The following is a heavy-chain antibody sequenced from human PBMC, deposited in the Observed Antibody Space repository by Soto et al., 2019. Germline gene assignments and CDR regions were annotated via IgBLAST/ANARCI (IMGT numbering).Heavy chain of an antibody. D-gene: IGHD2-2*02. J-gene: IGHJ4*02. Sequence: QVQLQESGPGLVKPSETLSLTCTVCGGSISDYYWSWIRQTPGRGLEWIGYVYSDGSTKYNPSLKSRVTISVDTSKNQFSLRLTSVTDADTAVYYCERVVPHGYSDYWGPGTRVTVSS. V-gene: IGHV4-59*12. CDR2: VYSDGST. CDR1: GGSISDYY. CDR3: ERVVPHGYSDY.